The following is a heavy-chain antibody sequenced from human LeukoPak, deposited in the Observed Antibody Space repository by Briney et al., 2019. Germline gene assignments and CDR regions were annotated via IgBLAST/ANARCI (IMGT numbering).Heavy chain of an antibody. V-gene: IGHV3-7*03. Sequence: GGSLRLSCAASGFTFSSYAMSWVRQAPGKGLEWVANIKQDGSEKYYVDSVKGRFTISRDIAKNSLYLQMNSLRAEDTAVYYCARDEMDYDTSYFDYWGQGTLVTVSS. CDR1: GFTFSSYA. CDR2: IKQDGSEK. J-gene: IGHJ4*02. CDR3: ARDEMDYDTSYFDY. D-gene: IGHD3-22*01.